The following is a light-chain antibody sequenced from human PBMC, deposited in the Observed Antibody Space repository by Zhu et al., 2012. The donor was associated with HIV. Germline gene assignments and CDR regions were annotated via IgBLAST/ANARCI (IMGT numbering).Light chain of an antibody. V-gene: IGKV3-15*01. Sequence: EILMTQSPATLSVSLGERATPSCRASQSIKNNLAWYQQKPGQAPRLLIRGASTRAAGTPDRFSGSGYGTEFTLTISSVQSEDFAVYYCQQCERWPPVTFGQGTTVQI. CDR3: QQCERWPPVT. J-gene: IGKJ1*01. CDR2: GAS. CDR1: QSIKNN.